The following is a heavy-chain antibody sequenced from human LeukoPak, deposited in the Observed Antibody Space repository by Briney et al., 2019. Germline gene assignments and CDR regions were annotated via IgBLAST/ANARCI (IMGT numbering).Heavy chain of an antibody. J-gene: IGHJ6*03. V-gene: IGHV3-43D*03. CDR2: ISWDGGST. CDR3: ARSGSGSYHGYYYYYMDV. Sequence: GGSLRISCAASGFTFDDYAMHWVRQAPRKGLEWVSIISWDGGSTYYADSVKGRFTISRDNSKNSLHLQMNSLRAEDTALYYCARSGSGSYHGYYYYYMDVWGKGTTVTVSS. CDR1: GFTFDDYA. D-gene: IGHD3-10*01.